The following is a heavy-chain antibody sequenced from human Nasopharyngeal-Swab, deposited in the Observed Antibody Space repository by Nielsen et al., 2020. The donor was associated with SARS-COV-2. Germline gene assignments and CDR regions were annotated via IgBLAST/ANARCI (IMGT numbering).Heavy chain of an antibody. CDR1: GFTFSSYA. Sequence: GESLKISCAASGFTFSSYAMSWVRQAPGKGLEWVSAISGSGGSTYYADSGKGRFTISRDNSKNTLYLQMNSLRAEDTAVYYCAKTDRGQQLVPEYFDYWGQGTLVTVSS. D-gene: IGHD6-13*01. CDR2: ISGSGGST. CDR3: AKTDRGQQLVPEYFDY. V-gene: IGHV3-23*01. J-gene: IGHJ4*02.